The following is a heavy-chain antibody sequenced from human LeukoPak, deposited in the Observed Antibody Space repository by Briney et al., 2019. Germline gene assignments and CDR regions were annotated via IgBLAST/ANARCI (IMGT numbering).Heavy chain of an antibody. V-gene: IGHV3-48*03. CDR3: AKEAIGVEYSSSSGVCWFDP. CDR2: ISSSGSTI. Sequence: QSGGSLRLSCAASGFTFSSYEMNWVRQAPGKGLEWVSYISSSGSTIYYADSVKGRFTISRDNAKNSLYLQMNSLRAEDTAVYYCAKEAIGVEYSSSSGVCWFDPWGQGTLVTVSS. J-gene: IGHJ5*02. D-gene: IGHD6-6*01. CDR1: GFTFSSYE.